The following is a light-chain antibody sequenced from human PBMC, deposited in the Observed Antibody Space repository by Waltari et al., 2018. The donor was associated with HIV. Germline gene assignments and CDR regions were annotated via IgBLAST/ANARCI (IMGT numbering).Light chain of an antibody. Sequence: VMTQSPATLSVSPGDRTTLSCRASQSVRTKVAWYQQKPGQPPRLLTYGASTRATGIAARFSGSGSGTEFTLTINSLQSEDYAVYYCQQYDYWPTWTFGQGTKVEMK. CDR2: GAS. V-gene: IGKV3-15*01. CDR1: QSVRTK. CDR3: QQYDYWPTWT. J-gene: IGKJ1*01.